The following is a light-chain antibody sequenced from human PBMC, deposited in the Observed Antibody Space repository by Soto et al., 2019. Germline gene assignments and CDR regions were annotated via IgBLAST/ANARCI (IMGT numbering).Light chain of an antibody. Sequence: DIVLTQSPGTLSLSPGYRSTLSCRASQSVSTSYLAWYQQKPGQAPRLLIYGASSRATGIPDRFSGSGSGTDFTLTISGLEPEDFAVYYCQQYVRSPWTFGQGTTVDIK. CDR3: QQYVRSPWT. CDR2: GAS. J-gene: IGKJ1*01. CDR1: QSVSTSY. V-gene: IGKV3-20*01.